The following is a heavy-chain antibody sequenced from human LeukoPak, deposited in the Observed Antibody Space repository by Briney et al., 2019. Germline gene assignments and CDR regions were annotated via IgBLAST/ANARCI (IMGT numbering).Heavy chain of an antibody. J-gene: IGHJ4*02. V-gene: IGHV4-4*02. Sequence: STNYNPSLKSRVTISVDKSKNQFSLKLSSVTAADTAVYYCARDQGHITIFGVAQGTPPENWGQGTLVTVSS. CDR2: ST. CDR3: ARDQGHITIFGVAQGTPPEN. D-gene: IGHD3-3*01.